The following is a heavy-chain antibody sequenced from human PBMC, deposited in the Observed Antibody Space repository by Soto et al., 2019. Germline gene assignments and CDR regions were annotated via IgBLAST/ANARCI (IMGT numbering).Heavy chain of an antibody. CDR1: GGSISSYY. CDR3: ARGLVIRPYYYHGMDV. Sequence: PSETLSLTCTVSGGSISSYYWSWIRQPAGKGLEWIGRIYTSGSTNYNPSLKSRVTMSVDTSNNQFSLKLSSVTAADTAVYYCARGLVIRPYYYHGMDVWGEGTTVTVSS. CDR2: IYTSGST. V-gene: IGHV4-4*07. J-gene: IGHJ6*04. D-gene: IGHD3-9*01.